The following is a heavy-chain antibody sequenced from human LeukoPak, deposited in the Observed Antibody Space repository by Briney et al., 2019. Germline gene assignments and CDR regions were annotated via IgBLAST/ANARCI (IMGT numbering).Heavy chain of an antibody. V-gene: IGHV3-23*01. CDR2: ISGSGGST. D-gene: IGHD2-2*01. CDR3: AKALSTSLAYYYYGMDV. J-gene: IGHJ6*02. CDR1: GFTFSSYA. Sequence: GGSLRPSCAASGFTFSSYAMSWVRQAPGKGLEWVSAISGSGGSTYYADSVKGRFTISRDNSKNTLYLQMNSLRAEDTAVYYCAKALSTSLAYYYYGMDVWGQGTTVTVSS.